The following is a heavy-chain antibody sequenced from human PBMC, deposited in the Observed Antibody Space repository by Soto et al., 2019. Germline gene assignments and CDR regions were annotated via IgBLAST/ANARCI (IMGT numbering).Heavy chain of an antibody. CDR3: AKDTGILTVSPTVETYFDY. V-gene: IGHV3-9*01. Sequence: GGSLRLSCAASGFTFDDYAMHWVRQAPGKGLEWVSGISWNSGSIGYADSVKGRFTISRDNAKNSLYLQMNSLRAEDTALYYCAKDTGILTVSPTVETYFDYWGQGTLVTVSS. D-gene: IGHD2-15*01. CDR2: ISWNSGSI. J-gene: IGHJ4*02. CDR1: GFTFDDYA.